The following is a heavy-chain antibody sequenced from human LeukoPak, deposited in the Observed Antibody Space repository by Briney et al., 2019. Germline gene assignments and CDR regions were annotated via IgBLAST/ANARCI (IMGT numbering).Heavy chain of an antibody. CDR1: GGSFSGYY. CDR3: ARLYQKDV. CDR2: INHSGST. D-gene: IGHD3-16*02. J-gene: IGHJ6*02. V-gene: IGHV4-34*01. Sequence: SETLSLTCAVHGGSFSGYYWSWIRQPPGKGLEWIGEINHSGSTNYNPSLKSRVTISVDTSKNQFSLKLSSVTAADTAVYYCARLYQKDVWGQGTTVTVSS.